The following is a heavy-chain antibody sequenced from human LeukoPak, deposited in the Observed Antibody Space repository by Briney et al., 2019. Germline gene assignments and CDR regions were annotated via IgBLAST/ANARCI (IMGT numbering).Heavy chain of an antibody. CDR2: LNPNSGDT. Sequence: ASVKVSCKASGYTFTRYYIHWVRQAPGQGLEWMGWLNPNSGDTIFAQRFQGRVTMTRDTYISTAYMELSRLRSDDTAVYYCARVRDRNYILDYWGQGTLVTVSS. D-gene: IGHD2/OR15-2a*01. J-gene: IGHJ4*02. CDR3: ARVRDRNYILDY. CDR1: GYTFTRYY. V-gene: IGHV1-2*02.